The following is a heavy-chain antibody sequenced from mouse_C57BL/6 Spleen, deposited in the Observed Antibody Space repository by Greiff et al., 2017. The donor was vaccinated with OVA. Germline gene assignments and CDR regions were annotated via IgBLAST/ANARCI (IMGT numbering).Heavy chain of an antibody. CDR1: GFTFNTYA. V-gene: IGHV10-3*01. CDR3: VRDGTYDGYRYAMDY. J-gene: IGHJ4*01. Sequence: VQLVESGGGLVQPKGSLKLSCAASGFTFNTYAMHWVRQAPGKGLEWVARIRSKSSNYATYYADSVKDRFTISRDDSQSMLYLQMNNLKTEDTAMYYCVRDGTYDGYRYAMDYWGQGTSVTVSS. D-gene: IGHD2-3*01. CDR2: IRSKSSNYAT.